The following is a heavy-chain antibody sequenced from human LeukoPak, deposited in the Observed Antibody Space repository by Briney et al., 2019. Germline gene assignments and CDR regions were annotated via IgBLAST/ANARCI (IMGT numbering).Heavy chain of an antibody. V-gene: IGHV3-7*03. CDR1: GFTFSSYW. D-gene: IGHD5-12*01. CDR3: ARESGYDYFDY. Sequence: GGSLRHSCAASGFTFSSYWMNWARQAPGKGLEWVASINHNGNVNYYVDSVKGRFTISRDNAKNSLYLQMSNLRAEDTAVYYCARESGYDYFDYWGQGTLVTVSS. CDR2: INHNGNVN. J-gene: IGHJ4*02.